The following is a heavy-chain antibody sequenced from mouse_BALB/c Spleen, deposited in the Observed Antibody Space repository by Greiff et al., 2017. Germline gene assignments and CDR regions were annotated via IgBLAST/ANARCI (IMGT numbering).Heavy chain of an antibody. CDR3: AREAFYYGNYEDYAMDY. D-gene: IGHD2-1*01. Sequence: VQLQESGAELMKPGASVKISCKATGYTFSSYWIEWVKQRPGHGLEWIGEILPGSGSTNYNEKFKGKATFTADTSSNTAYMQLSSLTSEDSAVYYCAREAFYYGNYEDYAMDYWGQGTSVTVSS. CDR1: GYTFSSYW. CDR2: ILPGSGST. V-gene: IGHV1-9*01. J-gene: IGHJ4*01.